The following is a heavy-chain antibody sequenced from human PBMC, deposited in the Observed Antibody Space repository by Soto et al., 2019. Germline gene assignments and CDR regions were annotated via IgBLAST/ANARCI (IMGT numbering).Heavy chain of an antibody. CDR1: GGSFSGYY. J-gene: IGHJ5*02. D-gene: IGHD2-2*01. Sequence: QVQQQQWGAGLLKPSETLSLTCVVYGGSFSGYYWSWIRQSPGKGLEWIGGINHRGSTNYNPSLESRVTISVDTSKNQFSLKLPSVTAADTAMYYCARDGFCTSTTCRVGNWFDPWGQGTLVTVSS. V-gene: IGHV4-34*01. CDR3: ARDGFCTSTTCRVGNWFDP. CDR2: INHRGST.